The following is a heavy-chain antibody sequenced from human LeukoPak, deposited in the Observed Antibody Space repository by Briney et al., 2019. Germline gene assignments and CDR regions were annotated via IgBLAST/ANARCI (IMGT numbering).Heavy chain of an antibody. CDR1: GFTVSSNY. J-gene: IGHJ4*02. Sequence: GGSLRLSCAASGFTVSSNYMSWVRQAPGKGLEWVSVIYSGGSIYYAGSVKGRFTISRDNSKNTLYLQMNSLRAEDTAVYYCARVAARPLVDYWGQGTLVTVSS. D-gene: IGHD6-6*01. CDR3: ARVAARPLVDY. V-gene: IGHV3-66*02. CDR2: IYSGGSI.